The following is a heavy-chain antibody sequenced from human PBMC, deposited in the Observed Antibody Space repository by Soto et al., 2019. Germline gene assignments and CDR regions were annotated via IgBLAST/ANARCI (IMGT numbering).Heavy chain of an antibody. J-gene: IGHJ6*02. Sequence: QVQLVQSGAEVKKPGSSVKVSCKVSGGSFTNHAINWVRLAPGHGLQWMGGIIPVSGSPNYARDFQGRVRITADEARSSAYMELNSLGSEDTAIYYCARDSPRRPMNMARKYYDYWAPYYPPTAEPDVDYRFGLDVWGQGTTVTVSS. D-gene: IGHD3-3*01. V-gene: IGHV1-69*01. CDR1: GGSFTNHA. CDR2: IIPVSGSP. CDR3: ARDSPRRPMNMARKYYDYWAPYYPPTAEPDVDYRFGLDV.